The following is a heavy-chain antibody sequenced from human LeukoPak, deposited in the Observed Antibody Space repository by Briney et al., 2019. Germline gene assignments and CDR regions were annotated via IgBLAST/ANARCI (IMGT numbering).Heavy chain of an antibody. J-gene: IGHJ6*02. CDR3: AKDLLYGDYPSSGMDV. CDR2: ISYDGSNK. V-gene: IGHV3-30*18. Sequence: GRFLRLSCAASGFTFSSYGMHWVSQARGKGLEWVAVISYDGSNKYYADSVKGRFTISRDNPKNTLYLQMNSLRAEDTAVYYCAKDLLYGDYPSSGMDVWGQGTTVTVSS. CDR1: GFTFSSYG. D-gene: IGHD4-17*01.